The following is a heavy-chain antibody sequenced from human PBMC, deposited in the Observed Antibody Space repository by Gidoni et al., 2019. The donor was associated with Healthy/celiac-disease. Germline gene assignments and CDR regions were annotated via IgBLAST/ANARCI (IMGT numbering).Heavy chain of an antibody. CDR2: IYSGGST. CDR3: ARAPRDYYDSSGYWYAFDI. J-gene: IGHJ3*02. Sequence: EVQLVESGGGLVQPGGSLRLSCAASGFTVSSNYMSWVRRAPGKGLEWVSVIYSGGSTYYADSVKGRFTISRHNSKNTLYLQMNSLRAEDTAVYYCARAPRDYYDSSGYWYAFDIWGQGTMVTVSS. D-gene: IGHD3-22*01. CDR1: GFTVSSNY. V-gene: IGHV3-53*04.